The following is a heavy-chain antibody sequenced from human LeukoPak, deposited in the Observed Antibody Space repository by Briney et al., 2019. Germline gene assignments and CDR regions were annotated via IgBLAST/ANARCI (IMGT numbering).Heavy chain of an antibody. CDR3: ARGRQNSGSYSDAFDI. V-gene: IGHV3-11*06. CDR2: ISTSSIYI. D-gene: IGHD1-26*01. J-gene: IGHJ3*02. CDR1: GLRFSDYY. Sequence: GGSLRLSCAASGLRFSDYYVSWIRQAPGKGLEWVSSISTSSIYIYYADSVKGRFTISRDNAKNSLYLQMNSLRAEDSAVYYCARGRQNSGSYSDAFDIWGQGTMVTVPS.